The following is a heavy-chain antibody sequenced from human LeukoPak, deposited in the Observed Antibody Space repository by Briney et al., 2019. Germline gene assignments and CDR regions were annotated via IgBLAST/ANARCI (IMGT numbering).Heavy chain of an antibody. D-gene: IGHD6-13*01. V-gene: IGHV3-30*04. J-gene: IGHJ6*03. Sequence: PGGSLRLSCAASGFTFSSYAMHWVRQAPGEGLEWVAVISYDGSNKYYADSVKGRFTISRDNSKNTLYLQMNSLRAEDTAVYYCAKGSTSSSWYSYYYYMDVWGKGTTVTISS. CDR1: GFTFSSYA. CDR3: AKGSTSSSWYSYYYYMDV. CDR2: ISYDGSNK.